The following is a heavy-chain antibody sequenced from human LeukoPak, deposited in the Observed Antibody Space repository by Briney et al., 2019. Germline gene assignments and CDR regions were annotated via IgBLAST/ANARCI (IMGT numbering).Heavy chain of an antibody. CDR2: INESGNT. CDR1: GGSFSGYY. V-gene: IGHV4-34*01. CDR3: SGGLSSSSVSFYY. Sequence: SETLSLTCAVYGGSFSGYYWSWIRQPPGKGLEWIGEINESGNTYYNPSLKSRVTISVDTSKNQFSLKLSSVTAADTAVYYCSGGLSSSSVSFYYWGQGTLVTVSS. J-gene: IGHJ4*02. D-gene: IGHD6-13*01.